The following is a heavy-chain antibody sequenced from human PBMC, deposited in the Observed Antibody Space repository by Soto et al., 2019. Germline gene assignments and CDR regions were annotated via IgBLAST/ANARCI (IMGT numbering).Heavy chain of an antibody. V-gene: IGHV3-15*01. CDR2: IKSKTDGGTT. CDR1: GFTFSNAW. Sequence: GGSLRLSCAASGFTFSNAWMSWVRQAPGKGLEWVGRIKSKTDGGTTDYAAPVKGRFTISRDDSKNTLYLQMNSLKTEDTAVYYCTTTYCINGVCYYYYYYYRDVWGKGTTVTVSS. J-gene: IGHJ6*03. CDR3: TTTYCINGVCYYYYYYYRDV. D-gene: IGHD2-8*01.